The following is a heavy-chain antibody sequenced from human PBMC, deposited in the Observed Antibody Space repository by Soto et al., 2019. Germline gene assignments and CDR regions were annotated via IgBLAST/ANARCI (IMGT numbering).Heavy chain of an antibody. Sequence: SEILSLTCTVSGGSISSYYWSWIRQPPGKGLEWIGYIYYSGSTNYNPSLKSRVTISVDTSKNQFSLKLSSVTAADTAVYYCARGSKDIVVVPAAKPYYYYYMDVWGKGTTVTVSS. CDR3: ARGSKDIVVVPAAKPYYYYYMDV. D-gene: IGHD2-2*02. J-gene: IGHJ6*03. V-gene: IGHV4-59*01. CDR1: GGSISSYY. CDR2: IYYSGST.